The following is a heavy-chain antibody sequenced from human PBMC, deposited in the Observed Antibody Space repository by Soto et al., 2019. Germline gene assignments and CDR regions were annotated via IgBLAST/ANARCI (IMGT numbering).Heavy chain of an antibody. CDR3: ARTLYGENLDY. V-gene: IGHV1-8*01. D-gene: IGHD4-17*01. CDR2: MNPNSGNT. J-gene: IGHJ4*02. Sequence: QVQLVQSGAEVQKPGASVKVSCKASGYPVTSYDSNWLRQATGQGLEWRGWMNPNSGNTGYAQKFQGRDTMTRNTSISTAYMELRSLRDEDTAVYFCARTLYGENLDYGGQGTLVTVSS. CDR1: GYPVTSYD.